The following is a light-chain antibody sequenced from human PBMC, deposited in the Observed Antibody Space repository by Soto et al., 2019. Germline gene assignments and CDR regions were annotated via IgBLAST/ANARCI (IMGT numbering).Light chain of an antibody. CDR3: LQDYDYPRT. CDR1: QGIRAD. V-gene: IGKV1-6*01. Sequence: AIQMTQSPSSLFESVGDRVTITCRASQGIRADLGWYQQKPGEAPKLLIYGTSTLHTGVPLRFSGSGSGADFTLIISSLQPEDFATYYCLQDYDYPRTFGQGTKVDIK. CDR2: GTS. J-gene: IGKJ1*01.